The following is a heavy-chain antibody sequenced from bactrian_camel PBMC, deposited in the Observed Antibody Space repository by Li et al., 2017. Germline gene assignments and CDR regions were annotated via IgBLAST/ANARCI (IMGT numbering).Heavy chain of an antibody. V-gene: IGHV3-2*01. J-gene: IGHJ4*01. CDR2: IYKDGSIT. CDR1: GFTSSRAY. D-gene: IGHD2*01. CDR3: ATGGMWYESNY. Sequence: VQLVESGGGLVQPGDSLRLSCEFSGFTSSRAYMSWVRQAPGKGLEWVSSIYKDGSITYYADSVKGRFTISRDNAKNTVYLQMNSLKSEDTALYYCATGGMWYESNYWGQGTQVTVS.